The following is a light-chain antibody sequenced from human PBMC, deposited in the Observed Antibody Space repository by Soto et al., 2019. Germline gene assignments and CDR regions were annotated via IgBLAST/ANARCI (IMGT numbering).Light chain of an antibody. CDR2: GTS. Sequence: EIVLTQSPGTLSLSPGERATLSCRASQSVSTSYFAWYQQKPGQAPRLLIYGTSSRTTGIPDRLSGSGSGTEFTLTISRLEAEDCAVYYCQQDAAAPCTFGQGTKVEIK. J-gene: IGKJ1*01. CDR1: QSVSTSY. CDR3: QQDAAAPCT. V-gene: IGKV3-20*01.